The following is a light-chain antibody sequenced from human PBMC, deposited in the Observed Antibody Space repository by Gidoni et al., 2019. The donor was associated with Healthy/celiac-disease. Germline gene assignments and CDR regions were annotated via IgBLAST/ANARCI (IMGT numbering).Light chain of an antibody. J-gene: IGLJ1*01. CDR1: SSDVGSYNL. Sequence: QSAMTKPASVSGSPGQAITIPCTGTSSDVGSYNLVSWYQQHPGKAPKLMIYEVSKRPSGVSNRFSGSKSGNTASLTLSGLQAEDDADYYCCSYAGSSTSVFGTGTKVTVL. V-gene: IGLV2-23*02. CDR3: CSYAGSSTSV. CDR2: EVS.